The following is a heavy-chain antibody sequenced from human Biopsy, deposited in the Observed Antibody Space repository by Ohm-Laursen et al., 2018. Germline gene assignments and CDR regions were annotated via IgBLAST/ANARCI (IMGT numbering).Heavy chain of an antibody. V-gene: IGHV4-59*11. J-gene: IGHJ2*01. Sequence: SETLSLTCTVSGGSFTGHYWSWIRQPPGKGLEWIGHISYTGYTSYNASLKSRVTMSANTSKKQFSLRLSSVTAADTAVYYCASAGYNPDWNFDLWGRGTRVTVSS. CDR3: ASAGYNPDWNFDL. D-gene: IGHD5-24*01. CDR1: GGSFTGHY. CDR2: ISYTGYT.